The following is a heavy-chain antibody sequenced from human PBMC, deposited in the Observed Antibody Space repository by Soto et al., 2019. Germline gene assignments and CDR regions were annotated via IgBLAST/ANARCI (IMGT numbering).Heavy chain of an antibody. Sequence: ASVKVSCKASGYTFTSFAMHWVRQAPGQRLEWMGWINADNGNTKYSQKFQGRVTITKNTSASTAYMELSSLRSEDTAVYYCARGPLRNWFDPWGQGTLVTVSS. CDR1: GYTFTSFA. D-gene: IGHD5-12*01. V-gene: IGHV1-3*01. CDR2: INADNGNT. CDR3: ARGPLRNWFDP. J-gene: IGHJ5*02.